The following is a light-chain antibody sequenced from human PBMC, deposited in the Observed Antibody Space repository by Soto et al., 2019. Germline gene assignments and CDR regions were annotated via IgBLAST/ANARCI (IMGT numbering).Light chain of an antibody. Sequence: DIQMTQSPSTLSGSVGDRVTITCRASQTINSWLAWYQQKPGKAPKLLIYKASTLKSGVPSRFSGSGSGTEFTLTISSLQPDDFATYYCQHYNSYSEAFGQGTKGISN. J-gene: IGKJ1*01. CDR1: QTINSW. V-gene: IGKV1-5*03. CDR3: QHYNSYSEA. CDR2: KAS.